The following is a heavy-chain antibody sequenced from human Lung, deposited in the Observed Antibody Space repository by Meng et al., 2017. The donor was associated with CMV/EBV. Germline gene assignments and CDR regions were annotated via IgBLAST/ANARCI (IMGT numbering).Heavy chain of an antibody. J-gene: IGHJ4*02. D-gene: IGHD4-17*01. CDR2: IDDSGST. V-gene: IGHV4-4*02. CDR1: GVSISSNIR. CDR3: ARGGAGIGDAGDHFDY. Sequence: LEGSGPGLVKPSGTLSLTCGVSGVSISSNIRWTWVRQPPGKGLEWIGDIDDSGSTNYNPSLNSRISISLDKSKNHFSLKVNSVTAADTAVYYCARGGAGIGDAGDHFDYWGQGTLVTVSS.